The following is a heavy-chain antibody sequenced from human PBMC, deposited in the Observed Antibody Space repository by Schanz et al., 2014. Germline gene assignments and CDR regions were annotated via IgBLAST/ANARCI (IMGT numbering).Heavy chain of an antibody. Sequence: EVHLLESGGGLVQPGGSLRLSCAASEFTFSTDAMSWVRQAPGKGLEWVSAISASGGTTYYADSVKGRFTISRDNSKNTLYLQMNSLRAEDTAVYYCAKTPREYCNYDNCPNWFDSWGQGTLVTASS. CDR1: EFTFSTDA. J-gene: IGHJ5*01. CDR3: AKTPREYCNYDNCPNWFDS. V-gene: IGHV3-23*01. D-gene: IGHD2-15*01. CDR2: ISASGGTT.